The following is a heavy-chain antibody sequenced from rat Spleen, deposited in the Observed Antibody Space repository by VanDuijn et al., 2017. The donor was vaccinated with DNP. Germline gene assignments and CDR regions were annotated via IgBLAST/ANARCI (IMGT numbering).Heavy chain of an antibody. Sequence: EVQLQESGPGLVKPSQSLSLTCSVTGYSITSSYRWNWIRKFPGNKLEWMGYINSAGSTNYNPSLKSRISITRDTSKNQFFLQVNSVTTEDTATYYCARADFDFWGPGTMVTVSS. CDR1: GYSITSSYR. CDR2: INSAGST. CDR3: ARADFDF. V-gene: IGHV3-3*01. J-gene: IGHJ1*01.